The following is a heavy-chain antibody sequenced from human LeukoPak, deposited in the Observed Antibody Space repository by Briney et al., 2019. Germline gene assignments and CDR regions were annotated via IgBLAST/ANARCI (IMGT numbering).Heavy chain of an antibody. CDR1: GFTFSSYA. V-gene: IGHV3-7*01. CDR3: AREGTAMVGSYYFDY. D-gene: IGHD5-18*01. Sequence: PGGSLRLSCAASGFTFSSYAMSWVRQAPGKGLEWVANIKQDGSEKYYVDSVKGRFTISRDNAKNSLYLQMNSLRAEDTAVYYCAREGTAMVGSYYFDYWGQGTLVTVSS. J-gene: IGHJ4*02. CDR2: IKQDGSEK.